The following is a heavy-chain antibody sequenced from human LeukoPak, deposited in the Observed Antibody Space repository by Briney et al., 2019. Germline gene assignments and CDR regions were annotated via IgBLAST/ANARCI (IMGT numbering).Heavy chain of an antibody. CDR3: AKSRSSAATSPLYYFDY. D-gene: IGHD2-15*01. J-gene: IGHJ4*02. CDR2: INTGNGNT. CDR1: GYIFTNYA. Sequence: ASVKVSCKASGYIFTNYAMHWVRQAPGQRLEWVGWINTGNGNTKYSQEFQDRVTITRDTFASTAYMELSSLRSEDMAVYYCAKSRSSAATSPLYYFDYWGQGTLVTVSS. V-gene: IGHV1-3*03.